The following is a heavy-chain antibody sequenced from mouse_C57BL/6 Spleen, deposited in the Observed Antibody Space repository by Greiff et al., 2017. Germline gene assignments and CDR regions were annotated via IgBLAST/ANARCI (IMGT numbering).Heavy chain of an antibody. J-gene: IGHJ4*01. Sequence: EVHLVESGGDLVKPGGSLKLSCAASGFTFSSYGMSWVRQTPDKRLEWVATISSGGSYTYYPDSVKGRFTITRDNAKNTLYLQMSSLKSEDTAMYYCARDGYDGLYYAMDYWGQGTSVTVSS. CDR1: GFTFSSYG. V-gene: IGHV5-6*01. CDR2: ISSGGSYT. D-gene: IGHD2-2*01. CDR3: ARDGYDGLYYAMDY.